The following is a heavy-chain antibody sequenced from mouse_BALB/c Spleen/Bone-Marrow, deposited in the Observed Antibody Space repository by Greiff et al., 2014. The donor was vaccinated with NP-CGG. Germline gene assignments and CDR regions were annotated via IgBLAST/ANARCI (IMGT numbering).Heavy chain of an antibody. CDR2: ISYSGST. D-gene: IGHD2-1*01. CDR1: GDSITSGY. Sequence: EVKLVESGPSLVKPSQTLSLTCSVTGDSITSGYWNWIRKFPGNKLEYMGYISYSGSTYYNPSLKSRISITRDTSKNQYYLQLNSVTTEDTATYYCARSRDYYGNSLDYWGQGTTLPVSS. CDR3: ARSRDYYGNSLDY. V-gene: IGHV3-8*02. J-gene: IGHJ2*01.